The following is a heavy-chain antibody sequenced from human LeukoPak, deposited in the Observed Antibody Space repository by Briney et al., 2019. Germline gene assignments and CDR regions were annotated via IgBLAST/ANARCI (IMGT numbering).Heavy chain of an antibody. CDR1: GFTVSSNY. J-gene: IGHJ5*02. D-gene: IGHD3-22*01. CDR3: ARDHSYYDSSGYR. Sequence: GGSLRLSCAASGFTVSSNYMSWVRQAPGKGLECVSSISSSSSYIYYADSVKGRFTISRDNAKNSLYLQMNSLRAEDTAVYYCARDHSYYDSSGYRWGQGALVTVSS. V-gene: IGHV3-21*01. CDR2: ISSSSSYI.